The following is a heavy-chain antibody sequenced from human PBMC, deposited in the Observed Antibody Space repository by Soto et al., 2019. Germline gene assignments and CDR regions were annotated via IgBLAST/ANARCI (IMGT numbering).Heavy chain of an antibody. CDR2: IYYSGST. V-gene: IGHV4-39*01. CDR3: ARHRGYSDYDSDAPNWLAP. J-gene: IGHJ5*02. CDR1: GGSISSSSYY. D-gene: IGHD5-12*01. Sequence: SETLSLTCTVSGGSISSSSYYWGWIRQPPGKGLEWIGSIYYSGSTYYNPSLKSRVTISVDTSKNQFSLKLSSVTAADTAVYYCARHRGYSDYDSDAPNWLAPSGQGTPVTVSS.